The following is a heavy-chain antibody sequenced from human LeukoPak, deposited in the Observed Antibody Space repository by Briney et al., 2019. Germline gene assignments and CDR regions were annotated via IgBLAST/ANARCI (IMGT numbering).Heavy chain of an antibody. CDR3: ASSAHTSGSNAFDI. V-gene: IGHV1-2*06. J-gene: IGHJ3*02. CDR1: GYTFTGYY. CDR2: INPNSGGT. D-gene: IGHD1-1*01. Sequence: ASVKVSCKASGYTFTGYYMHWVRQAPGQGLEWMGRINPNSGGTNYAQKFQGRVSMTRDTSISTAYMELSRVRSDDTAVYYCASSAHTSGSNAFDIWGQGKMVAVSS.